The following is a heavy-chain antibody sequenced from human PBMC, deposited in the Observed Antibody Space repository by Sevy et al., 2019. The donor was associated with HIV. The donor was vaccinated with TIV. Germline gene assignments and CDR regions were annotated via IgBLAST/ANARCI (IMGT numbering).Heavy chain of an antibody. CDR2: SGRGPENI. CDR1: GFPFDTFA. D-gene: IGHD2-21*01. V-gene: IGHV3-23*01. J-gene: IGHJ4*02. CDR3: RSWVKAHLDS. Sequence: GGCLRLSCTAFGFPFDTFALNWVRQAPGKGLEWLSTSGRGPENIHYADSVKGRFTISRDNSRNTVYLQLNNLRGMVTAMYHCRSWVKAHLDSRGQGTPVTVSS.